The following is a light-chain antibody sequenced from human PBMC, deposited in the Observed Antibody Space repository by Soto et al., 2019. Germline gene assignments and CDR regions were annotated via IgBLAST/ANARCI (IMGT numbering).Light chain of an antibody. CDR3: ISYTTSTSPYV. J-gene: IGLJ1*01. CDR2: EVS. V-gene: IGLV2-14*01. CDR1: SSDVGGYNY. Sequence: QSALTQPASVSGSPGQSITISCTGTSSDVGGYNYVSWYQQHPGRAPKLIIFEVSDRPSGVSDRFSGSKSDNTASLTISGLQAEDEADYYCISYTTSTSPYVFGTGTQLTVL.